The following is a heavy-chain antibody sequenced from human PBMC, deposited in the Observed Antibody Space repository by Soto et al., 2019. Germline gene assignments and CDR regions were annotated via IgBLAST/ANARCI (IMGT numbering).Heavy chain of an antibody. Sequence: QVQLVESGGGMVQPGRSLRLSCAASGFTFSSYAMHWVRQAPGKGLEWVAVISYDGSNKYYADSVKGRFTISRDNSKNTLYLQMNSLRAEDTAVYYCARTGYSSGWYKSWFDYWGQGTLVTVSS. CDR2: ISYDGSNK. CDR3: ARTGYSSGWYKSWFDY. D-gene: IGHD6-19*01. J-gene: IGHJ4*02. V-gene: IGHV3-30-3*01. CDR1: GFTFSSYA.